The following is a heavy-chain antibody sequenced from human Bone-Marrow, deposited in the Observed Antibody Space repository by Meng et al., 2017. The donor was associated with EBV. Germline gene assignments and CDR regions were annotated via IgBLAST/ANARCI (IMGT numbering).Heavy chain of an antibody. J-gene: IGHJ4*02. CDR2: IIPIFGTA. V-gene: IGHV1-69*01. D-gene: IGHD6-6*01. CDR1: GGTFSSYA. Sequence: QVARGQSVAEEKKPGSSVKVSCKASGGTFSSYAISWVRQAPGQGLEWMGGIIPIFGTANYAQKFQGRVTITADESTSTAYMELSSLRSEDTAVYYCAREPNHPPYSSSSGVVYFDYWGQGTLVTVSS. CDR3: AREPNHPPYSSSSGVVYFDY.